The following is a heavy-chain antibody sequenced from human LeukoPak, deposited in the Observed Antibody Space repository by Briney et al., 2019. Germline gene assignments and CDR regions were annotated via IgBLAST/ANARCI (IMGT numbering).Heavy chain of an antibody. CDR3: AKALDSIFGVVLTPPALDI. J-gene: IGHJ3*02. CDR1: GFTFESYD. D-gene: IGHD3-3*01. Sequence: GGSLGLSCAASGFTFESYDMSWVRQAPGKGLEWVSDISGSGDTTYYADSAKGRFSMSRDNSRGTLSLQMNSLRAEDTAVYFCAKALDSIFGVVLTPPALDIWGQGTMVTVSS. V-gene: IGHV3-23*01. CDR2: ISGSGDTT.